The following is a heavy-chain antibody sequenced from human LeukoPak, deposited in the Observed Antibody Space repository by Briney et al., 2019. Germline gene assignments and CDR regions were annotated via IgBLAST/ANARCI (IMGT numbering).Heavy chain of an antibody. CDR1: GGSIISYF. Sequence: SETLSLTCTVSGGSIISYFWSWVRQPPGKGLEWIGYIYYCESANYNPSIRSRVTIPLAQSKRQLSLMLSSRTAAASAVYYFSGGQGIAATWGGGDLVTVSS. CDR2: IYYCESA. CDR3: SGGQGIAAT. D-gene: IGHD6-13*01. V-gene: IGHV4-59*01. J-gene: IGHJ4*02.